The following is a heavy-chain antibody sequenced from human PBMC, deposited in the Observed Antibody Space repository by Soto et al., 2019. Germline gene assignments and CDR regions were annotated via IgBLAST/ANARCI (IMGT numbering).Heavy chain of an antibody. J-gene: IGHJ6*03. CDR3: AKGRHSSGLRAYYMDV. Sequence: GGSLRLSCVASGFTFDDYAMHWVRQGPGKGLEWVSGISWNSGNIGYAGSVKGRFTISRDNVKNSLYLEMNSLRAEDTALYYCAKGRHSSGLRAYYMDVWGKGTTVTVSS. V-gene: IGHV3-9*01. CDR1: GFTFDDYA. CDR2: ISWNSGNI. D-gene: IGHD6-19*01.